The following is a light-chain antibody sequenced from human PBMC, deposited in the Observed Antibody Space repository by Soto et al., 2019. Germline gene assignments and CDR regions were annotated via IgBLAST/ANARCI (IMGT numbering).Light chain of an antibody. CDR1: QRISSW. CDR2: DAS. J-gene: IGKJ5*01. Sequence: DIQMTQSPSTLSASVGDRVTITCRASQRISSWLAWYQQKPGKAPKLLIYDASNLESGVPSRFSGGGSWTEFSLTISSLQPDDFATYYCQQLKSYPITFGQGTRLEIK. V-gene: IGKV1-5*01. CDR3: QQLKSYPIT.